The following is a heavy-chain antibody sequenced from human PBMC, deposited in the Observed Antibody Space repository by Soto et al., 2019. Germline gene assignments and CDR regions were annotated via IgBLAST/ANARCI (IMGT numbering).Heavy chain of an antibody. Sequence: ASVRVSCKASGYTFINYYIHWVRQAPGQGLEWMAIINPMGGSTNYAQEFQGRVTLTSDTSTSTVYMELSSLRFEDTALFYCARDLAAGDLWGQGTLVTVSS. CDR3: ARDLAAGDL. J-gene: IGHJ5*02. V-gene: IGHV1-46*01. CDR1: GYTFINYY. D-gene: IGHD6-13*01. CDR2: INPMGGST.